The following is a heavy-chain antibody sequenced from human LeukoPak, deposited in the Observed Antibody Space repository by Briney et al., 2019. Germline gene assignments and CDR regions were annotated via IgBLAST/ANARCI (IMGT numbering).Heavy chain of an antibody. V-gene: IGHV5-51*01. CDR3: ARTGYSSGWYGGFDI. CDR1: GYSFTNYW. Sequence: GESLKISCQGSGYSFTNYWIDLVRQMPGKGLELVGIIYPGDSDTRYSPSFQGQVTISADKSISTAYLQWSTLKASDTAMYYCARTGYSSGWYGGFDIWGQGTLVTVSS. D-gene: IGHD6-19*01. CDR2: IYPGDSDT. J-gene: IGHJ3*02.